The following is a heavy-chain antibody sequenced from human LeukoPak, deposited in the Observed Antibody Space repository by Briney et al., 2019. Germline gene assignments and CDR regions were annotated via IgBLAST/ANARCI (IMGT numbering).Heavy chain of an antibody. Sequence: ASVKVSCKASGYTFTSYYMHWVRQAPGQGLEWMGIINPSGGSTSYAQKFQGRVTLTRDTSTSTVYMELSSLRSEDTAVYYCARTISDWYFDLWGRGTLVTVSS. D-gene: IGHD5-12*01. V-gene: IGHV1-46*01. CDR3: ARTISDWYFDL. CDR2: INPSGGST. J-gene: IGHJ2*01. CDR1: GYTFTSYY.